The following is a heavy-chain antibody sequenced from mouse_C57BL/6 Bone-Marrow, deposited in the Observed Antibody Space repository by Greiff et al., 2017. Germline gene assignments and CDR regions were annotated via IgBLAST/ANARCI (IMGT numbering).Heavy chain of an antibody. D-gene: IGHD1-1*01. Sequence: EVKLVESGGDLVKPGGSLKLSCAASGFTFSSYGMSWVRQTPDKRLEWVATISSGGSYTYYPDSVKGRFTISRDNAKNTLYLQMSSLKSEDTAMYYCARQYYYGSSYSFDYWGQGTTRTVSS. CDR1: GFTFSSYG. CDR2: ISSGGSYT. J-gene: IGHJ2*01. V-gene: IGHV5-6*01. CDR3: ARQYYYGSSYSFDY.